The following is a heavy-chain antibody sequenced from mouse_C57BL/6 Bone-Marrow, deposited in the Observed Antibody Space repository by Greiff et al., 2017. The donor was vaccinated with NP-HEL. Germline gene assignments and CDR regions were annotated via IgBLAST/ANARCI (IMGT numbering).Heavy chain of an antibody. D-gene: IGHD1-1*01. CDR3: AKPSITTVVANYYAMDY. V-gene: IGHV2-3*01. J-gene: IGHJ4*01. Sequence: VKVVESGPGLVAPSQSLSITCTVSGFSLTSYGVSWVRQPPGKGLEWLGVIWGDGSTNYHSALISRLSISKDNSKSQVFLKLNSLQTDDTATYYCAKPSITTVVANYYAMDYWGQGTSVTVSS. CDR2: IWGDGST. CDR1: GFSLTSYG.